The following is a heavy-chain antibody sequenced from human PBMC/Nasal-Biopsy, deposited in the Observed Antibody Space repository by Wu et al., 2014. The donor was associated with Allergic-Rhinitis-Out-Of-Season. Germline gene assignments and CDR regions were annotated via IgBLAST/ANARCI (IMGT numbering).Heavy chain of an antibody. D-gene: IGHD3-22*01. CDR2: IYTSGST. CDR3: ARDLDYYDNDVGWYFDL. CDR1: GGSISSGSYY. J-gene: IGHJ2*01. V-gene: IGHV4-61*02. Sequence: TLSLTCTVSGGSISSGSYYWSWIRQPAGKGLEWIGRIYTSGSTNYNPSLKSRVTMSVDTSKNQFSLKLSSVTAADTAVYYCARDLDYYDNDVGWYFDLWGRGTLVTVSS.